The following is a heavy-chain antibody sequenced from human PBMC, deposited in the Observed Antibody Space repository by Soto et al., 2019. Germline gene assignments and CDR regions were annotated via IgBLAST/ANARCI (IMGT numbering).Heavy chain of an antibody. CDR1: GYSFTSYW. D-gene: IGHD6-13*01. J-gene: IGHJ6*02. V-gene: IGHV5-51*01. Sequence: PGESLKISCKGSGYSFTSYWIGWVRQMPGKGLEWMGIIYPGDSDTRYSPSFQGQVTISADKSISTAYLQWSSLKASDTAMYYCARLYEYSSSPREPYYYGMDVWGQGTTVTVSS. CDR3: ARLYEYSSSPREPYYYGMDV. CDR2: IYPGDSDT.